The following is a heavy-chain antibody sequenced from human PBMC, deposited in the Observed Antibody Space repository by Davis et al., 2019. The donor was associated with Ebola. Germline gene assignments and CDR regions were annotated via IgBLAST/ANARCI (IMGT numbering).Heavy chain of an antibody. CDR3: ATERGY. J-gene: IGHJ4*02. Sequence: AASVKVSCKASGYTFTNYYMHWVRQAPGQGLEWMGMINPNDGRTIYAQKFQGRVTVTRDTSTSTGYMELTNLRSDDTAVYYCATERGYWGQGTLVTVSS. CDR2: INPNDGRT. CDR1: GYTFTNYY. V-gene: IGHV1-46*01. D-gene: IGHD3-10*01.